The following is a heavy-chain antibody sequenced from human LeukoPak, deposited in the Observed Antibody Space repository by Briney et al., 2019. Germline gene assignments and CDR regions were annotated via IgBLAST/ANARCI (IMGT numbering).Heavy chain of an antibody. CDR3: ARDSGSSGWDPTSFFDN. CDR1: GYTFTIYG. J-gene: IGHJ4*02. D-gene: IGHD6-19*01. V-gene: IGHV1-2*02. Sequence: ASVKVSCKASGYTFTIYGISWVRQAPGQGLEWMGWINPNSGGTNYAQKFQGRVTMTRDTSISTAYMELSSLRSDDTAVYYCARDSGSSGWDPTSFFDNWGQGTLVTVSS. CDR2: INPNSGGT.